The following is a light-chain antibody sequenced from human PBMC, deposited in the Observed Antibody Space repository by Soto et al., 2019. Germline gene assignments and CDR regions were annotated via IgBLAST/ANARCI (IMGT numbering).Light chain of an antibody. CDR3: SSYTSINTHV. CDR2: DVS. CDR1: SSDIGGYKY. Sequence: QSVLTQPASVSGSPGQSITISCTGTSSDIGGYKYVSWYQQNPDKAPKLMIYDVSYRPSGVSDRFSGSKSGNTASLTISGLQAEDEADYYCSSYTSINTHVFGTGTKVTDL. J-gene: IGLJ1*01. V-gene: IGLV2-14*01.